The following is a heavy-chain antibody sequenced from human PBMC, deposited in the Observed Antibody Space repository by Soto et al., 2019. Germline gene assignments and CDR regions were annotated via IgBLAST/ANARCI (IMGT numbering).Heavy chain of an antibody. D-gene: IGHD6-19*01. CDR3: ARDRGQWLVLGFDY. Sequence: GGYLRLCCAASGCGFTISRSAMIWDRQGPGKGLGWVAVISYDGSNKYYADSVKGRFTISRDNSKNTLYLQMNSLRAEDTAVYYCARDRGQWLVLGFDYWGQGTLVTVSS. V-gene: IGHV3-30-3*01. CDR2: ISYDGSNK. J-gene: IGHJ4*02. CDR1: GFTISRSA.